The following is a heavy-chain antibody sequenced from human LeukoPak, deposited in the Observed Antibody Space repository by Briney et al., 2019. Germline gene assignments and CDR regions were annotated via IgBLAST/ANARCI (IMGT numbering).Heavy chain of an antibody. CDR3: AKDQTEGYCSSTSCSSADY. CDR1: GFTFSSYA. Sequence: GGSLRLSCAASGFTFSSYAMSWVRQAPGKGLEWVSAISGSGGSTYYADSVKGRFTISRDNSKNTLYLQMNSLRAEDTAVYYCAKDQTEGYCSSTSCSSADYWGQGTLVTVSS. J-gene: IGHJ4*02. D-gene: IGHD2-2*01. CDR2: ISGSGGST. V-gene: IGHV3-23*01.